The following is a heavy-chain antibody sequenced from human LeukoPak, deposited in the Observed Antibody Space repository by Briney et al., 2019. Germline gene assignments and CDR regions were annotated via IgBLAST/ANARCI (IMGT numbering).Heavy chain of an antibody. J-gene: IGHJ6*02. CDR1: GYTFTSYG. CDR2: ISAYNGNT. CDR3: ARDGELGYYDSSGYYVTSYYYYGMDV. Sequence: GASVKVSCKASGYTFTSYGISWVRQAPGQGLEWMGWISAYNGNTNYAQKLQGRVTMITDTSTSTAYMELRSLRSDDTAVYYCARDGELGYYDSSGYYVTSYYYYGMDVWGQGTTVTVSS. D-gene: IGHD3-22*01. V-gene: IGHV1-18*01.